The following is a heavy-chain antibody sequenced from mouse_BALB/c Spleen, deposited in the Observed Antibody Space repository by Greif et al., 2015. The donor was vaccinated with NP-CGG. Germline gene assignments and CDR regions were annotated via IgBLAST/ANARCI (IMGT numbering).Heavy chain of an antibody. J-gene: IGHJ4*01. CDR3: TRSYGNYLWYAMDY. CDR1: GYTFTSYY. Sequence: QVQLQQSGAELVKPGASVKLSCKASGYTFTSYYMYWVKQRPGQGLEWIGEINPSNGGTNFNEKFKSKATLTVDKSSSTAYMQLSSLTSEDSAVYYCTRSYGNYLWYAMDYWGQGTSVTVSS. V-gene: IGHV1S81*02. CDR2: INPSNGGT. D-gene: IGHD2-1*01.